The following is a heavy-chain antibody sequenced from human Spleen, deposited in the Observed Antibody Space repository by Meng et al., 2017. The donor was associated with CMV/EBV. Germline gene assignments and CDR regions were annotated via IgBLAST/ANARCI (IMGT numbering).Heavy chain of an antibody. CDR2: INHSGST. J-gene: IGHJ4*02. Sequence: GSLRLSCAVYGGSFSGYYWSWIRQPPGKGLEWIGEINHSGSTNDNASLKSRVTISVDTSKNQFSLKLSSVTAADTAVYYCARRSVVPAAKVGDYFDYWGQGTLVTVSS. CDR1: GGSFSGYY. CDR3: ARRSVVPAAKVGDYFDY. D-gene: IGHD2-2*01. V-gene: IGHV4-34*01.